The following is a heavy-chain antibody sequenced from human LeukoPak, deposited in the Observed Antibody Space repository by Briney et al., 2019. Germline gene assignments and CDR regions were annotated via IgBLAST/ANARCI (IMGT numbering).Heavy chain of an antibody. CDR1: GYTFTIYG. CDR3: ARVGITFGGVIDPDY. CDR2: ISAYNGNT. D-gene: IGHD3-16*02. Sequence: ASVKVSCKASGYTFTIYGISWVRQAPGQGLEWMGWISAYNGNTNYAQKLQGRVTMTTDTSTSTAYMELRSQRSDDTAVYYCARVGITFGGVIDPDYWGQGTLVTVSS. V-gene: IGHV1-18*04. J-gene: IGHJ4*02.